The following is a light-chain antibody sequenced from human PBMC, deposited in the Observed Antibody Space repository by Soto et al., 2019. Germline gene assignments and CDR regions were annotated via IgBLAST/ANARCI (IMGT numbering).Light chain of an antibody. Sequence: QSVLTQPASVSGSPGQSITISCTGTSSDVGGYNNVSWYQQYPGKAPKVLIYDVSNRPSGVSNRFSGSKSGNTASLTVSGLQAEDEADYYCKAYTTSNTYVFGSGTKLTVL. CDR2: DVS. J-gene: IGLJ1*01. CDR1: SSDVGGYNN. CDR3: KAYTTSNTYV. V-gene: IGLV2-14*03.